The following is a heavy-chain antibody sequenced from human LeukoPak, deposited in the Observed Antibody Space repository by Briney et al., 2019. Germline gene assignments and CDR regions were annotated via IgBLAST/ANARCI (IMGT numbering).Heavy chain of an antibody. CDR2: IYTSGST. J-gene: IGHJ6*02. CDR3: ARGHARSQPRSYYYYYGMDV. V-gene: IGHV4-61*02. CDR1: GGSISSGSYY. Sequence: PSETLSLTCTVSGGSISSGSYYWSWIRQPAGKGLEWIGRIYTSGSTNYNPSLKSRVTISVDTSKNQFSLKLSSVTAADTAVYYCARGHARSQPRSYYYYYGMDVWGQGTTVTVSS.